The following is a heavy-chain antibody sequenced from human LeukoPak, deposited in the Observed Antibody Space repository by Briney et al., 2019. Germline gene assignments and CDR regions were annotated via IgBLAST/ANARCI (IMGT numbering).Heavy chain of an antibody. Sequence: ASVKVSCKASIYTFAGYCMHWVRQAPGQGLEWMGWINPNSGCTNYAQKFQGLVTMTRDTFISTAYMELIRLTSDDTAVYCCVEGRGGYTLHYGGQATLLTVP. CDR3: VEGRGGYTLHY. V-gene: IGHV1-2*02. J-gene: IGHJ4*02. CDR2: INPNSGCT. D-gene: IGHD1-26*01. CDR1: IYTFAGYC.